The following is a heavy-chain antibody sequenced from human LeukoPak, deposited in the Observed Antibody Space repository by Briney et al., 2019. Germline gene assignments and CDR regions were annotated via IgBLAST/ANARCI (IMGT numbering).Heavy chain of an antibody. CDR3: ARGSIQLWLTNYYYYMDV. D-gene: IGHD5-18*01. Sequence: SETLSLTCAVYGGSFSNYYWGWIRQPPGKGLEWIGEINHGGTTKYNPSLKSRVTISVDTSKKQFSLKLSSVTAADTAVYYCARGSIQLWLTNYYYYMDVWGKGTTVTVSS. CDR2: INHGGTT. CDR1: GGSFSNYY. J-gene: IGHJ6*03. V-gene: IGHV4-34*01.